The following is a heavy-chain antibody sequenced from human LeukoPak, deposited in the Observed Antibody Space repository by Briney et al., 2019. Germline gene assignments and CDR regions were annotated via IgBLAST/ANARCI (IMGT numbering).Heavy chain of an antibody. CDR2: INHSGST. V-gene: IGHV4-30-2*01. J-gene: IGHJ4*02. CDR1: GGSIRSGDYS. CDR3: ARGPSPRTIPFDY. D-gene: IGHD1-1*01. Sequence: SQTLSLTCTVSGGSIRSGDYSWNWIRQHPGKGLEWIGEINHSGSTNYNPSLKSRVTISVDTSKNQFSLKLSSVTAADTAVYYCARGPSPRTIPFDYWGQGTLVTVSS.